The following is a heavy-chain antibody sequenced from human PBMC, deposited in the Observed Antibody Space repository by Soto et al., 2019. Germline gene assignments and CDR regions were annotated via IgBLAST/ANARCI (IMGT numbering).Heavy chain of an antibody. J-gene: IGHJ5*02. D-gene: IGHD6-13*01. CDR3: AKDNRMGSSSWSPPSFDP. Sequence: QVQLVESGGGVVQPGRSLRLSCAASGFTFSSYGMHWVRQAPGKGLEWVAVISYDGSNKYYADSVKGRFTISRDNSKNTLYLQMSSLRAEDRAVYYCAKDNRMGSSSWSPPSFDPWGQGTLVTVSS. V-gene: IGHV3-30*18. CDR2: ISYDGSNK. CDR1: GFTFSSYG.